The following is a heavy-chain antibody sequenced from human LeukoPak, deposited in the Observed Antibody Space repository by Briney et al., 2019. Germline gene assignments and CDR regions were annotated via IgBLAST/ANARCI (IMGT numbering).Heavy chain of an antibody. Sequence: GGSLRLSCAASGFTFSGYAMSWVRQAPGKGLEWVSAFSGSGDSTYYADSVKGRFTISRDNAKNSLYLQMNSLRAEDTAVYYCAREPVGSYYYDSSGYYYFDYWGQGTLVTVSS. J-gene: IGHJ4*02. CDR1: GFTFSGYA. D-gene: IGHD3-22*01. CDR2: FSGSGDST. CDR3: AREPVGSYYYDSSGYYYFDY. V-gene: IGHV3-23*01.